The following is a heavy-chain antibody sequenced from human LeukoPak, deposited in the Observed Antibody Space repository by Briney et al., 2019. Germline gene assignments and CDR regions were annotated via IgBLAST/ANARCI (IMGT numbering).Heavy chain of an antibody. J-gene: IGHJ5*02. CDR3: ARYAHDQWTPCWFDP. Sequence: GASVKVSCKASGGTFSSYAISWVRQAPGQGLEWMGGIIPIFGTANYAQKFQGRVTITADESTSTAYMELSSLRAEDTAVYYCARYAHDQWTPCWFDPWGQGTLVTVSS. CDR1: GGTFSSYA. V-gene: IGHV1-69*13. D-gene: IGHD1-1*01. CDR2: IIPIFGTA.